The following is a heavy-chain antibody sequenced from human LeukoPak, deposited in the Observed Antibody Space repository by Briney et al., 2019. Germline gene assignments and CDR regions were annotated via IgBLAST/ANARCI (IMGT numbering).Heavy chain of an antibody. CDR3: ARAPSEIGGYYPEYFRH. D-gene: IGHD3-22*01. V-gene: IGHV3-74*01. Sequence: GGSLTLSCAASGFTFSTYWMHWVRQAPGKGPVWVSRIKSDGGTNYADSVKGRFTISRDNAKKTVSLQMNSLRPEDTGVYYCARAPSEIGGYYPEYFRHWGQGTLVTVSS. CDR1: GFTFSTYW. J-gene: IGHJ1*01. CDR2: IKSDGGT.